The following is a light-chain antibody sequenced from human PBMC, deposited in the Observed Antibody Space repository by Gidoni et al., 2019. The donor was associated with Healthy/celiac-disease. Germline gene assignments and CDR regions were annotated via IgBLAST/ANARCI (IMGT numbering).Light chain of an antibody. CDR3: QQYGSSPPALT. V-gene: IGKV3-20*01. J-gene: IGKJ4*01. Sequence: EIVFTQSPGTLSLSPGERATLSCRASQCVSSSYLAWYQQKPGQAPRLLIYGASSRATGIPDRFSGSGSGTDFALTISRLGPEDFAVYYCQQYGSSPPALTFGGGTKVEIK. CDR1: QCVSSSY. CDR2: GAS.